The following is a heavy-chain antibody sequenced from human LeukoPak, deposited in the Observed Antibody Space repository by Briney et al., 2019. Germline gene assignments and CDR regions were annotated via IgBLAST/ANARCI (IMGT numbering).Heavy chain of an antibody. V-gene: IGHV4-34*01. D-gene: IGHD7-27*01. CDR3: ARRWNWGVFDY. Sequence: AETLCLTCAAYGWSFSGYYLSWIRQPPGKGLEWIGEINHSGSTNYNPSLKSRVNISVDTYKNQFSLKLSSVTAADTAVYYCARRWNWGVFDYWGQGTLVTVSS. CDR2: INHSGST. J-gene: IGHJ4*02. CDR1: GWSFSGYY.